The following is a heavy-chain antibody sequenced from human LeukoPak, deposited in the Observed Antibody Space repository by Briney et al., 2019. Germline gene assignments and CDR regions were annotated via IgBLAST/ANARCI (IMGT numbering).Heavy chain of an antibody. Sequence: PGRSLRLSCAASGFTFSSYGMHWVRQAPGKGLEWVAVISYDGSNKYYADSVKGRFTISRDNSKNTLYLQMNSLRAEDTAVYYCAKGDITMIVWGQGTLVTVSS. CDR2: ISYDGSNK. V-gene: IGHV3-30*18. D-gene: IGHD3-22*01. CDR3: AKGDITMIV. CDR1: GFTFSSYG. J-gene: IGHJ4*02.